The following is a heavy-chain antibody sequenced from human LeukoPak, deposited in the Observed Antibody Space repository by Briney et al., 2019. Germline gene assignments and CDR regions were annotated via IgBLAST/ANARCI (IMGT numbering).Heavy chain of an antibody. J-gene: IGHJ4*02. D-gene: IGHD1-26*01. CDR3: AKQGSGSYFSYIDY. CDR2: TSGSGGST. V-gene: IGHV3-23*01. Sequence: PGGSLRLSCAASGFTFSSYGMSWVRQAPGKGLEWVSATSGSGGSTYYADSVKGRFTISRDNSKNTLYLQMNSLRAEDTAVYYCAKQGSGSYFSYIDYWGQGTLVTVSS. CDR1: GFTFSSYG.